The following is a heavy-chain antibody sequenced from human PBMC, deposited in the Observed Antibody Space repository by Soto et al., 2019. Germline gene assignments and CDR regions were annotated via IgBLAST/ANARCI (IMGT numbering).Heavy chain of an antibody. CDR2: IYYSGST. CDR1: GGSIGSYY. J-gene: IGHJ4*02. V-gene: IGHV4-59*12. Sequence: SETLSLTCTVSGGSIGSYYWSWIRQPPGKGLEWIGYIYYSGSTNYNPSLKSRVTISVDTSKNQFPLKLSSVTAADTAVYYCTRGSGYYYVWGQGSPVTVSS. CDR3: TRGSGYYYV. D-gene: IGHD3-22*01.